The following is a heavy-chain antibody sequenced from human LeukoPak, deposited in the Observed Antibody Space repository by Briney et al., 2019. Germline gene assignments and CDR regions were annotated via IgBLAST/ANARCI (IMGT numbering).Heavy chain of an antibody. J-gene: IGHJ5*02. CDR2: INHSGST. CDR1: GGSFSGYY. D-gene: IGHD3-10*01. V-gene: IGHV4-34*01. CDR3: ARAPLRYYGSGSYYKKGHWFDP. Sequence: PSETLSLTCAVYGGSFSGYYWSWIRQPPGKGLEWIGEINHSGSTNYNPSLKSRVTISVDTFKNQFSLKLSSVTAADTAVYYCARAPLRYYGSGSYYKKGHWFDPWGQGTLVTVSS.